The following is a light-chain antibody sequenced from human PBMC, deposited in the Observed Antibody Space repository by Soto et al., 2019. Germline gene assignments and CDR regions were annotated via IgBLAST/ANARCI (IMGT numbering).Light chain of an antibody. V-gene: IGLV2-11*01. CDR3: CSYAGSYTFNVV. CDR1: SSDVGGYNY. CDR2: DVS. Sequence: QSALTQPRSVSGSPGQSVTISCTGTSSDVGGYNYVSWYQQNPGKAPKLMIYDVSKRPSGVPDRFSGSKSGNTASLTISGLQAEDAADYYCCSYAGSYTFNVVFGGGTKLTVL. J-gene: IGLJ2*01.